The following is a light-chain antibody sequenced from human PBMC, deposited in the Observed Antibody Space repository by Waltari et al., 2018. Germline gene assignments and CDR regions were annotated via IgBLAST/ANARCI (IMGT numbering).Light chain of an antibody. J-gene: IGLJ3*02. CDR2: DVT. V-gene: IGLV2-11*01. Sequence: QSALTQPRPVSGSPGQSVTISCTGSSSDVGGYNYVSWYQHHPGKAPKLIIYDVTKRPSGVPHRFSGSKSGNTASLTLSGLQAEDEADYHCCSYAGSATWVFGGETKLTVL. CDR3: CSYAGSATWV. CDR1: SSDVGGYNY.